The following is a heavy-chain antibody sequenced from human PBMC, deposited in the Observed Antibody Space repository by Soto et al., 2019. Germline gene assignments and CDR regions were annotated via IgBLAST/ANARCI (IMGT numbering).Heavy chain of an antibody. J-gene: IGHJ3*02. Sequence: QVQLVQSGAEVKKPGASVRLSCKANGYTLSDYPLHWLSQAPGQRLELMGWITTDNGKTEYSQKFQGRVTITRDTLTSTAYMDRSSLTAEDTAVYDCARDVGFPDIICFRFAFDNWGRGKLVTVS. CDR1: GYTLSDYP. CDR2: ITTDNGKT. CDR3: ARDVGFPDIICFRFAFDN. D-gene: IGHD1-26*01. V-gene: IGHV1-3*04.